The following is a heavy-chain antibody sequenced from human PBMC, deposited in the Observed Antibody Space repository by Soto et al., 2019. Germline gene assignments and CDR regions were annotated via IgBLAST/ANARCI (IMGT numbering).Heavy chain of an antibody. CDR3: AREKYTSGWYYFDY. D-gene: IGHD6-19*01. CDR1: GFTFSTYA. V-gene: IGHV3-33*01. Sequence: GESLKISCTASGFTFSTYAMHWVRQAPGRGLEWVAIIWFDGTNKYYADSVTGRFTISRDNSKNTLYLQMNSLRAEDTAVYYCAREKYTSGWYYFDYWGQGTMVTVSS. J-gene: IGHJ4*02. CDR2: IWFDGTNK.